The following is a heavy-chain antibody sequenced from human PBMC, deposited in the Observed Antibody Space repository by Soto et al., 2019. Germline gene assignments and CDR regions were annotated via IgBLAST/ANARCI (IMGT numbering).Heavy chain of an antibody. D-gene: IGHD3-3*01. CDR1: GGSISSSSYY. Sequence: KTSETLSLTCTVSGGSISSSSYYWGWIRQPPGKGLEWIGSIYYSGSTYYNPSLKSRVTISVDTSKNQFSLKLSSVTAADTAVYYCVKDVIPQAYDFWSGTAHHVWGQGTTVTVSS. CDR3: VKDVIPQAYDFWSGTAHHV. CDR2: IYYSGST. V-gene: IGHV4-39*02. J-gene: IGHJ6*02.